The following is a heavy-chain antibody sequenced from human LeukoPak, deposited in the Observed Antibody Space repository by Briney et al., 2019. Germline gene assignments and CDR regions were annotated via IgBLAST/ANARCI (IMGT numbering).Heavy chain of an antibody. V-gene: IGHV4-34*01. CDR2: INHSGST. J-gene: IGHJ6*03. CDR1: GGSFSGYY. Sequence: SETLSLTCAVYGGSFSGYYWSWIRQPPGKGLEWIGEINHSGSTYYNPSLKSRVTISVDTSKNQFSLKLSSVTAADTAVYYCARDYSGSYYNVIYYYYMDVWGKGTTVTVSS. D-gene: IGHD3-10*01. CDR3: ARDYSGSYYNVIYYYYMDV.